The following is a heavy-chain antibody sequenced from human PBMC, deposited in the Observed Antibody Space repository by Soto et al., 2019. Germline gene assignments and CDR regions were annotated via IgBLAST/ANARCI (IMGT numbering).Heavy chain of an antibody. CDR3: ARAPLRYFDWLLSPFDY. CDR1: GFTFSSYA. Sequence: GGSLRLSCAASGFTFSSYAMSWVRQAPGKGLEWVSAISGSGGSTYYADSVKGRFTISRDNAKNSLYLQMNSLRVEDMAVYYCARAPLRYFDWLLSPFDYWGQGTLVTVSS. V-gene: IGHV3-23*01. CDR2: ISGSGGST. D-gene: IGHD3-9*01. J-gene: IGHJ4*02.